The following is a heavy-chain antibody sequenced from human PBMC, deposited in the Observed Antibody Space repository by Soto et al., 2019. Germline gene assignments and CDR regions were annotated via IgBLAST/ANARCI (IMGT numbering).Heavy chain of an antibody. CDR2: INAGNGNT. Sequence: ASVKVSCKASGYTFTSYAMHWVRQAPGQRLEWMGWINAGNGNTKYSQKFQGRVTITRDTSASTAYMELSSLRSEDTAVYYCARDQLSVADSYYYYYGMDVRAQRTTVTGSS. J-gene: IGHJ6*02. CDR1: GYTFTSYA. D-gene: IGHD6-19*01. CDR3: ARDQLSVADSYYYYYGMDV. V-gene: IGHV1-3*01.